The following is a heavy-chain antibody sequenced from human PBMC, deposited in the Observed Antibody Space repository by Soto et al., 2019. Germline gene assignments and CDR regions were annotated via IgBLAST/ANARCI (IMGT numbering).Heavy chain of an antibody. CDR2: IYYSGST. J-gene: IGHJ4*02. D-gene: IGHD2-15*01. V-gene: IGHV4-31*03. CDR1: GGSISSGGYY. CDR3: ARGAVVAATLFDY. Sequence: QVQLQESGPGLVKPSQTLSLTCTVSGGSISSGGYYWSWIRQHPGKGLEWIGYIYYSGSTYYNPSRKRRVTXSXDXXKNQFSLKLSSVTAADTAVYYCARGAVVAATLFDYWGQGTLVTVSS.